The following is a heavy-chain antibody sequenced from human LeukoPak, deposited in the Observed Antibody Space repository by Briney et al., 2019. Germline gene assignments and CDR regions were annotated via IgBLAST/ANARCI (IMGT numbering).Heavy chain of an antibody. J-gene: IGHJ6*03. CDR2: INHSGST. CDR1: GGSFSGYY. V-gene: IGHV4-34*01. Sequence: SETLSLTCAVYGGSFSGYYWSWIRQPPGKGLEWIGEINHSGSTNYNPSLKSRVTISVDTSKNQFSLKLSSVTAADTAVYYCARVSYSLYYYYYYMDVWGKGTTVTISS. D-gene: IGHD5-18*01. CDR3: ARVSYSLYYYYYYMDV.